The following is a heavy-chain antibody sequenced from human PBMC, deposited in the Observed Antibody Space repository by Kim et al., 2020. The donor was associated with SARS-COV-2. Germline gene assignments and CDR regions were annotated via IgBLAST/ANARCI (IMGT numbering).Heavy chain of an antibody. V-gene: IGHV3-11*01. D-gene: IGHD3-10*01. CDR2: ISSSGSNV. Sequence: GGSLRLSCAASGFIFSDYYMTWIRQAPGKGLEWVSYISSSGSNVNYADSVKGRFTISRDNAKNSLYLQMSSLRAEDTALYYCARVPFGDLSAYYFDLWGQGTLVTVSS. J-gene: IGHJ4*02. CDR1: GFIFSDYY. CDR3: ARVPFGDLSAYYFDL.